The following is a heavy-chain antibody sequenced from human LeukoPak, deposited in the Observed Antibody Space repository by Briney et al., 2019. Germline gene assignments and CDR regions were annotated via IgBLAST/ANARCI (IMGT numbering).Heavy chain of an antibody. Sequence: GASVKVSCKASGYTFTSYGISWVRQAPGQGLEWMGRINSYNGNTNYAQKFQGRVTMTTDTSTSTAYMELRSLRSDDTAVYYCARDVIWFGERYYFDYWGQGTLVTVSS. CDR2: INSYNGNT. J-gene: IGHJ4*02. CDR3: ARDVIWFGERYYFDY. CDR1: GYTFTSYG. D-gene: IGHD3-10*01. V-gene: IGHV1-18*01.